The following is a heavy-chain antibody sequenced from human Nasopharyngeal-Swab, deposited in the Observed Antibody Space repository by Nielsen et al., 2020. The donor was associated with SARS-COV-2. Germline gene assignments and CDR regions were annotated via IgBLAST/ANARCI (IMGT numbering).Heavy chain of an antibody. V-gene: IGHV4-59*01. J-gene: IGHJ5*02. D-gene: IGHD1-7*01. CDR3: ARGGPGLELFSRFDP. Sequence: WIRQPPGKGLEWIGYIYYSGSTNYNPSLKSRVTISVDTSKNQFSLKLSSVTAADPAVYYCARGGPGLELFSRFDPWGQGTLVTVSS. CDR2: IYYSGST.